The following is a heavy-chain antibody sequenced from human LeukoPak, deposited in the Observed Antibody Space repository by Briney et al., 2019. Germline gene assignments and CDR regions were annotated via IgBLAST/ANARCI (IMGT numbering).Heavy chain of an antibody. CDR1: GFTFSNYW. CDR2: IKQDGSER. Sequence: GGSLRLSCAASGFTFSNYWMTWVRQAPGKGLEWVANIKQDGSERDYVDSVKGRFTISRDDAKNSLYLQMNSLRAEDTAVYYCAKDFQRRNYYYGMDVWGQGTTVTVSS. J-gene: IGHJ6*02. V-gene: IGHV3-7*01. CDR3: AKDFQRRNYYYGMDV.